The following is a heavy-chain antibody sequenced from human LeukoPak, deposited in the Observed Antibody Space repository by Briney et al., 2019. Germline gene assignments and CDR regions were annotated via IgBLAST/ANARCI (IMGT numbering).Heavy chain of an antibody. D-gene: IGHD3-22*01. CDR3: ATYYYDSSGYYPLDY. Sequence: PGRSLRLSCAASGFTFSSYGMHWVRQAPGKGLEWVAVISYDGSNKYYADSVKGRFTISRDNSKNTLYLQMNSLRAEDTAVYYCATYYYDSSGYYPLDYWGQGTLVTVSS. J-gene: IGHJ4*02. CDR1: GFTFSSYG. V-gene: IGHV3-30*03. CDR2: ISYDGSNK.